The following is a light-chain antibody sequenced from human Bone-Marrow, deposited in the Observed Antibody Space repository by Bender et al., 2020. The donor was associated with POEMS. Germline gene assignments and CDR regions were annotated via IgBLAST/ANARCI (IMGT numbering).Light chain of an antibody. J-gene: IGLJ3*02. CDR2: TNN. Sequence: VVTQSPSVSVAPGQRVTISCSGSGSNIGGYPVNWYQQLPGTAPRLLIYTNNERPSGVPDRFSGSKSGTSASLAITGLQSDDEAIYFCVAWDASLNGWVFGGGTKLTVL. V-gene: IGLV1-44*01. CDR3: VAWDASLNGWV. CDR1: GSNIGGYP.